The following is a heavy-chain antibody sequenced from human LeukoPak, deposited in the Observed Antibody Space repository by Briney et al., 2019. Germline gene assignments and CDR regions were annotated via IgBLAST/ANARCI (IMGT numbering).Heavy chain of an antibody. Sequence: GGSLRLSCAASGFTFDDYGLSWVRQVPGKGLEWVSGLNWNGASTGYADSVKGRFTISRDNAKNSLYLQMNSLRAEDTAVYYCARDGAGYSSGWSNWFDPWGQGTLVTVSS. CDR3: ARDGAGYSSGWSNWFDP. CDR1: GFTFDDYG. CDR2: LNWNGAST. D-gene: IGHD6-19*01. J-gene: IGHJ5*02. V-gene: IGHV3-20*04.